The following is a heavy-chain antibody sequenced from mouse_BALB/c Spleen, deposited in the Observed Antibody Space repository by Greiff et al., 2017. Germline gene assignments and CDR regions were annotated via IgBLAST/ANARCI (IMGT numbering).Heavy chain of an antibody. J-gene: IGHJ4*01. CDR1: GYTFTSYW. Sequence: LQQPGSELVRPGASVKLSCKASGYTFTSYWMHWVKQRPGQGLEWIGNIYPGSGSTNYDEKFKSKATLTVDTSSSTAYMQLSSLTSEDSAVYYCTRWRGYAMDYWGQGTSVTVSS. CDR2: IYPGSGST. CDR3: TRWRGYAMDY. V-gene: IGHV1S22*01.